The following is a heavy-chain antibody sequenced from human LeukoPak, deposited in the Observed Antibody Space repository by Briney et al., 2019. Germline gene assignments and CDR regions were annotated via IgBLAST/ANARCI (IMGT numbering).Heavy chain of an antibody. Sequence: QPGGSLRLSCAASGFTFSSYGMHWVRQAPGKGLEWVAVISYDGSNKYYADSVKGRFTTSRDNSKNTLYLQMNSLRAEDTAVYYCAKLPREYCSSASCPNWFDTWGQGTLVTVSS. CDR1: GFTFSSYG. J-gene: IGHJ5*02. CDR2: ISYDGSNK. V-gene: IGHV3-30*18. D-gene: IGHD2-2*01. CDR3: AKLPREYCSSASCPNWFDT.